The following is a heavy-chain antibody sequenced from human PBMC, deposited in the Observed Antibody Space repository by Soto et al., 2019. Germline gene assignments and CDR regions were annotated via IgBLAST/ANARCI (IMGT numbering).Heavy chain of an antibody. CDR1: GYTFTSYY. CDR3: ARAPGDYYDFWSGYYTSSSYYYYMDV. J-gene: IGHJ6*03. CDR2: INPSGGST. D-gene: IGHD3-3*01. Sequence: ASVKVSCKASGYTFTSYYMHWVRQAPGQGLEWMGIINPSGGSTSYAQKFQGRVTMTRDTSTSTVYMELRSLRSEDTAVYYCARAPGDYYDFWSGYYTSSSYYYYMDVWGKGTTVTVSS. V-gene: IGHV1-46*03.